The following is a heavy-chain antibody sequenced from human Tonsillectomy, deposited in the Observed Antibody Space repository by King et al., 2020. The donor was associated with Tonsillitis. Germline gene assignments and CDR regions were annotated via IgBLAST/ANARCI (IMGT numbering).Heavy chain of an antibody. Sequence: SLLLSFSSSFFPFLLSFLLFFLPSPFTLVEWVANIKQDGSVKYYVDSVKGRFTISRDNATTSLYLQMTSRRAEDTAVYFCARCRYDFWSDGYYTGYVYYMDVWGKGTTVTVSS. CDR3: ARCRYDFWSDGYYTGYVYYMDV. D-gene: IGHD3-3*01. J-gene: IGHJ6*03. V-gene: IGHV3-7*03. CDR2: IKQDGSVK. CDR1: FFPFLLSF.